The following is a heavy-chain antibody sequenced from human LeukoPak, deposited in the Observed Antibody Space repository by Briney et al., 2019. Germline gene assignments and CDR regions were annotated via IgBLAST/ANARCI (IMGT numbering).Heavy chain of an antibody. V-gene: IGHV3-15*01. CDR3: TTDRLRDYGDQMNFDY. CDR1: GLTFSNAW. J-gene: IGHJ4*02. CDR2: IKSKTDGGTT. Sequence: PGGSLRLSCAASGLTFSNAWMSWVRQAPGKGLEWVGRIKSKTDGGTTDYAAPVKGRFTISRDDSKNTLYLQMNSLKTEDTAVYYCTTDRLRDYGDQMNFDYWGQGTLVTVSS. D-gene: IGHD4-17*01.